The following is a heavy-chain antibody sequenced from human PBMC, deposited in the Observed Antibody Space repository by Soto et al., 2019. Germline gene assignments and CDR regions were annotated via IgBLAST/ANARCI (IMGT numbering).Heavy chain of an antibody. Sequence: PSETLSLTCTVSGGSISSYYWSWIRQPPGKGLEWIGYIYYSGSTNYTPSLKSRVTISVDTSKNQFSLKLSSVTAADTAVYYCEREVDYYYGMDVWGQGTTVTVSS. CDR1: GGSISSYY. V-gene: IGHV4-59*01. CDR3: EREVDYYYGMDV. CDR2: IYYSGST. J-gene: IGHJ6*02.